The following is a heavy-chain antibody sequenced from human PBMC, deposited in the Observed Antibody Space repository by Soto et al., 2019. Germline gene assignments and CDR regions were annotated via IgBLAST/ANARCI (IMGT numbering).Heavy chain of an antibody. V-gene: IGHV3-11*01. D-gene: IGHD1-1*01. J-gene: IGHJ2*01. CDR1: GFTFSDYY. CDR2: ISSSGSTI. CDR3: AREKTPTNWYFDL. Sequence: QVQLVESGGGLVKPGGSLRLSCAASGFTFSDYYMSWIRQAPGKGLELVSYISSSGSTIYYADSVKGRFTISRDNAKNSLYLQMNSLRADDSAVYYCAREKTPTNWYFDLWGRGTLVTVSS.